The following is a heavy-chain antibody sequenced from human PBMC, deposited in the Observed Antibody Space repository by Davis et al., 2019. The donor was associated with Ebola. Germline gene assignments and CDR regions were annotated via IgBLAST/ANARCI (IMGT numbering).Heavy chain of an antibody. CDR3: ATDEGGSRY. Sequence: GGSLRLSCAASGFTFDDYAMHWVRLVPGKGLEWVGRIKTKTDEGILDYAEPVKGRFIMSRDDARNTMSLHMSSLKTEDTGVYYCATDEGGSRYWGQGSRVIVSS. CDR2: IKTKTDEGIL. CDR1: GFTFDDYA. J-gene: IGHJ4*02. V-gene: IGHV3-15*07. D-gene: IGHD1-26*01.